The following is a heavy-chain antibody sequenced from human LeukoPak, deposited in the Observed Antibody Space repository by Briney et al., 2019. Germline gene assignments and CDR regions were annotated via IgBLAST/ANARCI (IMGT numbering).Heavy chain of an antibody. CDR3: ARDRRYCSSTSCYAWPYFYGMDV. CDR1: GYSFISYG. J-gene: IGHJ6*02. Sequence: GRSLRLSCAASGYSFISYGMHWVRQAPGKGLEWVAVMRGRFTISRDRSNNTLYLQVDSLTPEDTAVYYCARDRRYCSSTSCYAWPYFYGMDVWGQGTTVTVSS. V-gene: IGHV3-30*03. D-gene: IGHD2-2*01.